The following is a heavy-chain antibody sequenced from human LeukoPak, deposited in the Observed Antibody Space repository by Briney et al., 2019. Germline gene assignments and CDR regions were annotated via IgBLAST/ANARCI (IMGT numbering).Heavy chain of an antibody. CDR3: ARGNYASTGPGALDI. Sequence: PGGSLRLSCAASGFTVSNNYMSWVRQAPGKGLEWVSVMYSGGSTNYADPVKGRFIISRDDSKNILDLQMNSLKAEDTAVYYCARGNYASTGPGALDIWGQGTMVTVSS. CDR1: GFTVSNNY. J-gene: IGHJ3*02. CDR2: MYSGGST. V-gene: IGHV3-53*01. D-gene: IGHD3-22*01.